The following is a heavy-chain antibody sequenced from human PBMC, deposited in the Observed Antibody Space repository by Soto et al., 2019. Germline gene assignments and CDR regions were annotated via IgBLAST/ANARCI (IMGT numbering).Heavy chain of an antibody. V-gene: IGHV3-11*01. CDR3: ARLYSGSYFAY. CDR1: GFTFTDYY. D-gene: IGHD1-26*01. Sequence: GGSLRLSCAASGFTFTDYYMTWIRQAPGKGLEWVSYISSSGSTIYYADSVKSRLTITKDTSSSQVVLTMTNMDPVDTGTYYCARLYSGSYFAYWGQGTQVTVSS. J-gene: IGHJ4*02. CDR2: ISSSGSTI.